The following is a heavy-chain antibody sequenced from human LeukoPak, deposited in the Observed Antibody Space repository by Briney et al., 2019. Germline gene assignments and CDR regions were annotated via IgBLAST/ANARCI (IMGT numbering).Heavy chain of an antibody. V-gene: IGHV3-23*01. Sequence: GGSLRLTCAASGFTFSSYAMSWVRQAPGKGLEWVSGISGSGGTTYYADSVKGRFTISRDKSKNTLYLQMDSLRAEDTAVYCCAKDKYCTNGICYFDYWGQGTLVTVSS. CDR1: GFTFSSYA. CDR2: ISGSGGTT. J-gene: IGHJ4*02. D-gene: IGHD2-8*01. CDR3: AKDKYCTNGICYFDY.